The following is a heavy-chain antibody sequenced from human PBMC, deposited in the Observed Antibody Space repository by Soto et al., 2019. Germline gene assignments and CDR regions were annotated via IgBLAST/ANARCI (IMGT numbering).Heavy chain of an antibody. V-gene: IGHV4-31*03. Sequence: QVQLQESGPGLLKPSQTLSLTCTVSGGSIRSGGCYWSWVRQHPGKGLEWIGYIYYTGSTYYNSSRKGRVSISVATAKNHFSLNLKSVTAADTAVYYCARVLWSTVTAFDFWGPGTLVTVSS. D-gene: IGHD4-17*01. CDR1: GGSIRSGGCY. CDR3: ARVLWSTVTAFDF. J-gene: IGHJ4*02. CDR2: IYYTGST.